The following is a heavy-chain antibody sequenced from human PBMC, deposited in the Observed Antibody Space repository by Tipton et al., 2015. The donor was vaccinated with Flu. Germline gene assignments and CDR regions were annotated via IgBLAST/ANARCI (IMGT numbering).Heavy chain of an antibody. D-gene: IGHD3-22*01. CDR2: ISTSGST. CDR1: GGSINTYY. CDR3: AREGGVVVIPLYYFEY. Sequence: LRLSCTVSGGSINTYYWSWIRQPAGKGLEWIGRISTSGSTNYNPSLKSRVTMSVDTSKSQFSLRLSSVTAADTAVYYCAREGGVVVIPLYYFEYWGQGTLVTVSS. V-gene: IGHV4-4*07. J-gene: IGHJ4*02.